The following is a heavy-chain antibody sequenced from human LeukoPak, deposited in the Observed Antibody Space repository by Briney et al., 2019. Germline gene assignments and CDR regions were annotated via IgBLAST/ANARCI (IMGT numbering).Heavy chain of an antibody. CDR2: IYNSGST. Sequence: SETLSLTCTVSGGSISSYYWSWIRQPPGKGLEGIGNIYNSGSTNYNPSLKSRGTISVDSSKKQFSLKLISVTAADTAVYYCARQGGCASPFDYWGQGTLVTVSS. D-gene: IGHD6-19*01. V-gene: IGHV4-59*08. CDR3: ARQGGCASPFDY. J-gene: IGHJ4*02. CDR1: GGSISSYY.